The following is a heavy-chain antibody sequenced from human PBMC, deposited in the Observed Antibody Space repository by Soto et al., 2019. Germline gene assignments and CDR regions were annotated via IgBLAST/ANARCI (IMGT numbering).Heavy chain of an antibody. J-gene: IGHJ6*02. V-gene: IGHV1-46*01. D-gene: IGHD6-13*01. CDR1: GYTFTSYY. Sequence: ASVKVSFKASGYTFTSYYMHWVRQAPGQGLEWMGIINPSGGSTSYAQKFQGRVTMTRDTSTSTVHMELSSLRSEDTAVYYCARARSSSWWVGYYYYGMDVWGQGTTVTVSS. CDR3: ARARSSSWWVGYYYYGMDV. CDR2: INPSGGST.